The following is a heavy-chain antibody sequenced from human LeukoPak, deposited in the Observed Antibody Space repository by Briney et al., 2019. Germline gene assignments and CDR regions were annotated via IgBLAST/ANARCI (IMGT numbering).Heavy chain of an antibody. D-gene: IGHD3-16*01. CDR1: GFTFSSYE. CDR3: ARRGGYDAFDI. Sequence: PGGSLRLSCAASGFTFSSYEMNWVRQAPGKGLEWVSYISSSGSTIYYADSVKGRFTISRDNAKNSLYLQMNSLRPEDTAVYYCARRGGYDAFDIWGQGTMVTVSS. J-gene: IGHJ3*02. V-gene: IGHV3-48*03. CDR2: ISSSGSTI.